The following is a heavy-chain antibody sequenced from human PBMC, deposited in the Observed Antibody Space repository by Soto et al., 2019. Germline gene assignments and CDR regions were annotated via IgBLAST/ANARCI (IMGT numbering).Heavy chain of an antibody. CDR1: GDTFNFYS. CDR3: GSSFGSGYRAFDS. J-gene: IGHJ4*02. CDR2: VNPIVSMS. D-gene: IGHD3-10*01. Sequence: QVQLVQSGAEVKRPGSSVKVSCKASGDTFNFYSINWVRQAPGQGLEWMGRVNPIVSMSNYAQKFQGRVTMTADTPTSAAFMEPSSLRSEDTAIYYCGSSFGSGYRAFDSWGQGALVTVSS. V-gene: IGHV1-69*02.